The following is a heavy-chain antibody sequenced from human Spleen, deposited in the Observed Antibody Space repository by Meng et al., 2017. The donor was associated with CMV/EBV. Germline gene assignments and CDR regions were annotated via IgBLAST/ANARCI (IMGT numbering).Heavy chain of an antibody. CDR3: ARGQREDYSKHLFGY. CDR2: ISSSGSTI. Sequence: GESLKISCAASGFTFSSYEMNWVRQAPGKGLEWVSYISSSGSTIYYADSVKGRFTISRDNAKNSLHLQMNSLRAEDTAVYYCARGQREDYSKHLFGYWGQGSLVTVSS. CDR1: GFTFSSYE. V-gene: IGHV3-48*03. J-gene: IGHJ4*02. D-gene: IGHD4-11*01.